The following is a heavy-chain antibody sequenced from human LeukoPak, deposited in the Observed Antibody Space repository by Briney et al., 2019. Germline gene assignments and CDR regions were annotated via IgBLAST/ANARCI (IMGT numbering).Heavy chain of an antibody. J-gene: IGHJ4*02. CDR2: IFSGGST. CDR3: ARDSGGSSSWSGYFDY. CDR1: GFTVSSNY. V-gene: IGHV3-66*01. D-gene: IGHD6-13*01. Sequence: GGSLRLSCAASGFTVSSNYMSWVRHAPGEGLEWVSVIFSGGSTNYADSVKGRFTISRDNSKNTLYIQMNRLRAEDTAVYYCARDSGGSSSWSGYFDYWGQGTLVTVSS.